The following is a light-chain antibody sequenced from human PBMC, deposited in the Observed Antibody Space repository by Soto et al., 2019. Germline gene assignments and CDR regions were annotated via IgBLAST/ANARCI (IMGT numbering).Light chain of an antibody. CDR3: CSYGGSFYV. J-gene: IGLJ1*01. Sequence: QSVLTQPRSVSGSPGQSVAISCSGTSSDVGGYNYASWYQQHPGKAPKLIIFDVNKRPSGVPDRFSGSKSGSTASLTISGLQAEDEADYYCCSYGGSFYVVGTGTKVTVL. V-gene: IGLV2-11*01. CDR1: SSDVGGYNY. CDR2: DVN.